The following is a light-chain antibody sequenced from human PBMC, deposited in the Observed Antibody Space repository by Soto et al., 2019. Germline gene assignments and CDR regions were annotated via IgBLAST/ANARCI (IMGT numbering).Light chain of an antibody. Sequence: EIVLTQSPGTLSLSPGERATLSCRASQSVSSSYLAWYQQKPGQAPRLLIYGASNRATGITDRFSGSGSGTDFTLTISRLEPEDFAVYYCQKYGSSPYTFGQGTKLEIK. V-gene: IGKV3-20*01. CDR3: QKYGSSPYT. J-gene: IGKJ2*01. CDR1: QSVSSSY. CDR2: GAS.